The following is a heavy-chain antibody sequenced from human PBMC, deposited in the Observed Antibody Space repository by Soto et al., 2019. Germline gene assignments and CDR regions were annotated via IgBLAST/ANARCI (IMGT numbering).Heavy chain of an antibody. V-gene: IGHV4-4*02. CDR1: GDSITTYKW. Sequence: SETLSLTCGVSGDSITTYKWWTWVRQTPGKGLEWIGEIYDSGNTRYNPSLRSRVTISKDTSKNELSLKLNSVTVADTAVYYCATCQLGEYYYAMDIWGQGTTVTVSS. J-gene: IGHJ6*02. CDR3: ATCQLGEYYYAMDI. CDR2: IYDSGNT. D-gene: IGHD7-27*01.